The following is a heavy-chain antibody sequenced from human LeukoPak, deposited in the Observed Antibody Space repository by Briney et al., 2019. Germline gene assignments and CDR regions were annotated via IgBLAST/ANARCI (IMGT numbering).Heavy chain of an antibody. D-gene: IGHD3-16*02. V-gene: IGHV3-7*01. CDR3: ARVRMPYYDYVWGSYRPPYYFDY. CDR1: GFTFSSYW. CDR2: IKQDGSEK. Sequence: GGSLRLSCAASGFTFSSYWMSWVRQVPGKGLEWVANIKQDGSEKYYVDSVKGRFTISRDNAKNSLYLQMNSLRAEDTAVYYCARVRMPYYDYVWGSYRPPYYFDYWGQGTLVTVSS. J-gene: IGHJ4*02.